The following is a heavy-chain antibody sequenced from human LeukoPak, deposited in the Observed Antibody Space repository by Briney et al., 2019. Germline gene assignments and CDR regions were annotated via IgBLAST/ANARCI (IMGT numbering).Heavy chain of an antibody. D-gene: IGHD4-17*01. CDR1: GFIFSSYA. V-gene: IGHV3-23*01. Sequence: GGSLRLSCAASGFIFSSYAMSWVRQAPGKGLEWVSAISGSGGSTYYADSVKGRFTISRDNSKNTLYLQMNSLRAEDTAVYYCAKIDYGDYVGTRDFDYWGQGTLVTASS. CDR2: ISGSGGST. J-gene: IGHJ4*02. CDR3: AKIDYGDYVGTRDFDY.